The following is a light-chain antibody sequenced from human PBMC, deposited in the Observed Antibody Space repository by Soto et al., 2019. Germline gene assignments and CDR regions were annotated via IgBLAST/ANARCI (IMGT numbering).Light chain of an antibody. CDR3: AAWDESLSGRV. J-gene: IGLJ2*01. V-gene: IGLV1-47*01. CDR1: SSNIGSNY. CDR2: RNN. Sequence: QSVLTQPPSASGTPGQRVTISCSGSSSNIGSNYVYWYQQLPGTAPKLLIYRNNQRPSGVPDRFSGSKSGTSASLAISGLRSEDEADYYCAAWDESLSGRVFGGGTKVTVL.